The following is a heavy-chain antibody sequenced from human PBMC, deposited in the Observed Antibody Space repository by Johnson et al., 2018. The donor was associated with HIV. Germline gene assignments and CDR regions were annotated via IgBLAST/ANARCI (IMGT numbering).Heavy chain of an antibody. CDR3: ARVEGGSSSNAFDI. Sequence: QVQLVESGGGVVQPGRYLRLSCAASGFTFSSYAMHWVRQAPGKGLEWVAVISYDGSNKYYGDSVKGRFTISRDNSKNMLFLQMNSLRAEDTAVYYCARVEGGSSSNAFDIWGQGTMVTVSS. CDR1: GFTFSSYA. J-gene: IGHJ3*02. V-gene: IGHV3-30-3*01. CDR2: ISYDGSNK. D-gene: IGHD6-13*01.